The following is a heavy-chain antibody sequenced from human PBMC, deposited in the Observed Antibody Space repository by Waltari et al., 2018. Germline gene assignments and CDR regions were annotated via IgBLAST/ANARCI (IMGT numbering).Heavy chain of an antibody. D-gene: IGHD3-10*01. CDR3: ARSKGTMVRGVMVHFDY. Sequence: QVQLQQWGAGLLKPSETLSLTCAVYGGSFSGYYWSWIRQPPGKGLEWIGEINHGGSTNYNPTLQSRVTISGGTSKNQFSLKRSSVSAADTAVYYCARSKGTMVRGVMVHFDYWGQGTLVTVSS. J-gene: IGHJ4*02. V-gene: IGHV4-34*01. CDR1: GGSFSGYY. CDR2: INHGGST.